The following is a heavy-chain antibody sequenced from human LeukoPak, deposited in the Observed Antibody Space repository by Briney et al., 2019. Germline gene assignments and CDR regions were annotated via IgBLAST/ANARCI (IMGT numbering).Heavy chain of an antibody. J-gene: IGHJ4*02. Sequence: PGGSLRLSCAASAFTFSSYAMSWVSQAPGKGLEWVSAISGSGGSTYYADSVKGRFTISRDNSKNTLYLQMNSLRAEDTAVYYCAKARGGVYASSGYPLDYWGQGTLVTVSS. CDR1: AFTFSSYA. V-gene: IGHV3-23*01. CDR2: ISGSGGST. CDR3: AKARGGVYASSGYPLDY. D-gene: IGHD3-22*01.